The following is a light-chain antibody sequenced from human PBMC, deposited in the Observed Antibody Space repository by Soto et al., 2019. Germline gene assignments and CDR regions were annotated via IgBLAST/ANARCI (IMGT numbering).Light chain of an antibody. CDR3: QQSYTTPRT. Sequence: DIQMTQSPSSLSASIGDSVTITCRASQTIIGYLNWYQQKPGKAPRLLINAASNLQSGVASRFRGSGSETDFTLPITSLQPEDFATYYCQQSYTTPRTFGQGTKVEIQ. J-gene: IGKJ1*01. V-gene: IGKV1-39*01. CDR1: QTIIGY. CDR2: AAS.